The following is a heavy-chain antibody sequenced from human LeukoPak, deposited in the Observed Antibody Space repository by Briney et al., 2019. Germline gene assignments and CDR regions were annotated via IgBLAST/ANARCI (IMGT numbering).Heavy chain of an antibody. D-gene: IGHD1-26*01. CDR2: INLGGSEK. V-gene: IGHV3-7*01. J-gene: IGHJ4*02. Sequence: PGGSLRLSCAASGFTFSNYWMSWLRQAPGKGLEWVANINLGGSEKYSVDSVKGRFTISRDNAKNSLYLQMNSLRAEDTGVYYCARDRVGASTRWGQGTLLTVSS. CDR1: GFTFSNYW. CDR3: ARDRVGASTR.